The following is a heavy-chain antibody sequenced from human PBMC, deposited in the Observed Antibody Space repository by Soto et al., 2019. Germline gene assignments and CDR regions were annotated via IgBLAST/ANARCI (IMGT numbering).Heavy chain of an antibody. CDR1: GFTFSSYS. Sequence: EVQLVESGGGLVKPGGSLRLSCAASGFTFSSYSMNWVRQAPGQGLEWVSSISSSSSYIYYADSVKGRFTISRDNAKNSLYLQMNSLRDEDTAVYYCARDDIVVVPAAASYYYYGMDVWGQGTTVTVSS. D-gene: IGHD2-2*01. V-gene: IGHV3-21*01. J-gene: IGHJ6*02. CDR3: ARDDIVVVPAAASYYYYGMDV. CDR2: ISSSSSYI.